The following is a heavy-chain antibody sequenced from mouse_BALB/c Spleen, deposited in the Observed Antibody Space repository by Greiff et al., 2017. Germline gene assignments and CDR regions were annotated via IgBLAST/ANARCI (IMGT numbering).Heavy chain of an antibody. Sequence: VQLQQSGPGLVAPSQSLSITCTVSGFSLTRYGVHWVRQPPGKGLEWLGVLWAGGSTNYNSALMSRLSISKDNSKSQVCLKMNSLQTDDPAMYYCAREGSDGYWGQGTLVTVSA. J-gene: IGHJ3*01. CDR3: AREGSDGY. CDR2: LWAGGST. V-gene: IGHV2-9*02. CDR1: GFSLTRYG.